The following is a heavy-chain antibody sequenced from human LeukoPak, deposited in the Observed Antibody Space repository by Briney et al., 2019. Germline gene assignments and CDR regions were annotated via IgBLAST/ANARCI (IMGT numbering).Heavy chain of an antibody. CDR2: IKQDGSEK. V-gene: IGHV3-7*01. CDR3: ARQATYYDFWSGYYNAFDI. CDR1: GFTFSSYW. D-gene: IGHD3-3*01. J-gene: IGHJ3*02. Sequence: GGSLRLSCAASGFTFSSYWMSWVRQAPGKGLEWVANIKQDGSEKYYVDSVKGRFTISRDNAKNSLYLQMNSLRAEDTAVYYCARQATYYDFWSGYYNAFDIWGQGTMVIVSS.